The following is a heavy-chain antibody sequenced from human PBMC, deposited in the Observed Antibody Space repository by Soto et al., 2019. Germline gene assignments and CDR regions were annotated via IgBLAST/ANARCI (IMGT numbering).Heavy chain of an antibody. J-gene: IGHJ5*02. Sequence: QVQLQESGPGLVKPSQTLSLTCTVSGGSISSGDYYWSWIRQPPGKGLEWIGYIYYSGSTYYNPSLKRRVTISVDTSKNQFSLKLSSVTAADTAVYYCASQDSSSWYGNWFDPWGQGTLVTVSS. CDR3: ASQDSSSWYGNWFDP. V-gene: IGHV4-30-4*01. CDR1: GGSISSGDYY. CDR2: IYYSGST. D-gene: IGHD6-13*01.